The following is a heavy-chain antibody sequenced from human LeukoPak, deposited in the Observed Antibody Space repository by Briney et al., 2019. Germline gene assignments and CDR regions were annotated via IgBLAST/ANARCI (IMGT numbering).Heavy chain of an antibody. CDR3: ASSTYIVGATRAFDI. D-gene: IGHD1-26*01. J-gene: IGHJ3*02. CDR2: IYPGDSDT. Sequence: HGESLKISCKGSGYSFTSYWIGWVRQMPGKGLEWMGIIYPGDSDTRYSPSFQGQVTISADKSISTAYLQWSSLKASDTAMYYCASSTYIVGATRAFDIWGQGTMVTVSS. V-gene: IGHV5-51*01. CDR1: GYSFTSYW.